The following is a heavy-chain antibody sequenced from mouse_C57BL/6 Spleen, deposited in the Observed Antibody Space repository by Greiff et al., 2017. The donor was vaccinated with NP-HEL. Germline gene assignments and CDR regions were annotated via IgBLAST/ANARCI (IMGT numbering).Heavy chain of an antibody. J-gene: IGHJ3*01. CDR3: ARRDGSSYVGTWFAY. CDR2: INPNNGGT. V-gene: IGHV1-18*01. CDR1: GYTFTDYN. D-gene: IGHD1-1*01. Sequence: EVQLQQSGPELVKPGASVKIPCKASGYTFTDYNMDWVKQSHGKSLEWIGDINPNNGGTIYNQKFKGKATLTVDKSSSTAYMELRSLTSEDTAVYYCARRDGSSYVGTWFAYWGQGTLVTVSA.